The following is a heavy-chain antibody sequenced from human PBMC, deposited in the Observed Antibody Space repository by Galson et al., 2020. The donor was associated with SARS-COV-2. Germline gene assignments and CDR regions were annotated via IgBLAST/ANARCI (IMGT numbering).Heavy chain of an antibody. J-gene: IGHJ4*02. CDR1: GGSISSYY. CDR2: IYYSGST. Sequence: SETLSLTCTVSGGSISSYYWSWLRPPPGKGLEWIGYIYYSGSTNYNPSLKSRVTISVDTSKNQFSLKLSSVTAADTAVYYCARGFDYWGQGTLVTVSS. CDR3: ARGFDY. V-gene: IGHV4-59*01.